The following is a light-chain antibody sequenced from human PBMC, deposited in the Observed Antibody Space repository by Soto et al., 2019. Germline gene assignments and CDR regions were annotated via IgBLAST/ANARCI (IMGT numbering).Light chain of an antibody. V-gene: IGKV3-20*01. Sequence: IVMTPSPSALSVSPGDRATLSFSASQSVSSNLAWYQQKPGHAPRLLIYRTSNRATGIPDRFSGSGSGTDFTLTISRLEPEDFAVYWCQQYGSSGTFGQGTKVEIK. CDR1: QSVSSN. CDR3: QQYGSSGT. J-gene: IGKJ1*01. CDR2: RTS.